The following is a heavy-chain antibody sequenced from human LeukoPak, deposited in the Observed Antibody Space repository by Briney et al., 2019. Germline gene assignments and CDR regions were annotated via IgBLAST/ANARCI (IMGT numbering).Heavy chain of an antibody. CDR1: GYTFTSYD. Sequence: ASVKVSCKASGYTFTSYDINWVRQATGQGLEWMGWMNPNSGNTGYAQKFQGRVTMTRNTSISTAYMELSSLRSEDTAVYYCARAIIAAAGNALTTYPTRNYGMDVWGQGTTVTVSS. J-gene: IGHJ6*02. V-gene: IGHV1-8*01. CDR2: MNPNSGNT. D-gene: IGHD6-13*01. CDR3: ARAIIAAAGNALTTYPTRNYGMDV.